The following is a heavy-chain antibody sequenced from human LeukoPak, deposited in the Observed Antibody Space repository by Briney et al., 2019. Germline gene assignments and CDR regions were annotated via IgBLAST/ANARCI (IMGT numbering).Heavy chain of an antibody. V-gene: IGHV4-39*07. J-gene: IGHJ4*02. Sequence: PSETLSLTCTVSGGSISSSSYYWGWIRQPPGKGLEWIGSIYYSGSTYYNPSLKSRVTISVDTSKNQFSLKLSSVTAADTAVYYCARVDQLATITRLFDYWGQGTLVTVSS. CDR2: IYYSGST. CDR1: GGSISSSSYY. CDR3: ARVDQLATITRLFDY. D-gene: IGHD5-24*01.